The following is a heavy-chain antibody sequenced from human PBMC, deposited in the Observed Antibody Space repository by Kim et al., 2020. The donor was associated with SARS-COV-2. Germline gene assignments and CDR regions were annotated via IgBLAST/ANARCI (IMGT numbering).Heavy chain of an antibody. V-gene: IGHV3-7*01. CDR1: GFTFSNYW. D-gene: IGHD3-10*01. CDR2: IKQDGSEK. CDR3: ARDRVTLVRGVTRYYYGMDV. J-gene: IGHJ6*02. Sequence: GGSLRLSCAASGFTFSNYWMSWVRQAPGKGLEWVANIKQDGSEKYYEDSVKGRFTISRDNAKNSLYLQMNSLRAEDTAVYYCARDRVTLVRGVTRYYYGMDVWGQGTTVTVSS.